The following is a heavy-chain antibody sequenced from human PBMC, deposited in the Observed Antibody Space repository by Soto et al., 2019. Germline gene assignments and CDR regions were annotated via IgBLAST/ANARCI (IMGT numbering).Heavy chain of an antibody. J-gene: IGHJ4*02. V-gene: IGHV1-2*04. D-gene: IGHD6-6*01. CDR1: GYTFTGYY. CDR2: INPNSGGT. CDR3: ARDLGSSSAL. Sequence: GASVKVSCKASGYTFTGYYMHWVRQAPGQGLEWMGWINPNSGGTNYAQKLQGWVTMTRDTSISTAYMELSRLRSDDTAVYYWARDLGSSSALWGQGTLVTVSS.